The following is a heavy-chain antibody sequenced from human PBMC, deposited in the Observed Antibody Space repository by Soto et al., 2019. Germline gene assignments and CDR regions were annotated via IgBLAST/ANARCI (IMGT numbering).Heavy chain of an antibody. Sequence: QVQLVQSGAEVKKPGSSVKVSCKASGGTFSSYAISWVRQAPGQGLEWMGGIIPIFGTANYAQKFQGRVTITGDESTSKAYMELSRLGAEDTAVYYCARVGHDYGDRENCYFDLWRRGTLVTVAS. CDR1: GGTFSSYA. J-gene: IGHJ2*01. CDR2: IIPIFGTA. CDR3: ARVGHDYGDRENCYFDL. V-gene: IGHV1-69*12. D-gene: IGHD4-17*01.